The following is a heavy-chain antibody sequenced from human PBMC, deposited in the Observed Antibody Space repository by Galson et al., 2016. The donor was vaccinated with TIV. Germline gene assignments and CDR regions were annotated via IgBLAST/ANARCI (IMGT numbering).Heavy chain of an antibody. D-gene: IGHD6-19*01. J-gene: IGHJ4*02. Sequence: SVKVSCKAPGATSISYAVTWVRQAPGQGLEWMGGIISISGTANYAQKFQGRLTITTDESTSTSYMELTSLTSEDTAIYYCARGNPVAGRGIDYWGQGTLVTVSS. CDR1: GATSISYA. CDR3: ARGNPVAGRGIDY. CDR2: IISISGTA. V-gene: IGHV1-69*05.